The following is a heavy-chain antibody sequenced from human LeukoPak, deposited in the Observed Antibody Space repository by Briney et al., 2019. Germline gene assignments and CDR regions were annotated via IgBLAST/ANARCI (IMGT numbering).Heavy chain of an antibody. CDR3: ARGREGSSWYGDY. CDR1: GFTFSSYA. V-gene: IGHV3-53*01. Sequence: PGGSLRLSCAASGFTFSSYAMHWVRQAPGKGLEWVSVIYSGGSTYYADSVKGRFTISRDNSKNTLYLQMNSLRAEDTAVYYCARGREGSSWYGDYWGQGTLVTVSS. CDR2: IYSGGST. D-gene: IGHD6-13*01. J-gene: IGHJ4*02.